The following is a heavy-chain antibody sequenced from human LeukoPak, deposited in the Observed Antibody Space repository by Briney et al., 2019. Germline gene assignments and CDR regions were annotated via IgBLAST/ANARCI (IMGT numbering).Heavy chain of an antibody. D-gene: IGHD5-24*01. V-gene: IGHV1-69*05. Sequence: SVKVSYKASGGTFSSYAISWVRQAPGQGLEWMGGIIPIFGTANYAQKFQGRVTITTDESTSTAYMELSSLRSEDTAVYYCARDPRGSYHYFDYWGQGTLVTVSS. J-gene: IGHJ4*02. CDR2: IIPIFGTA. CDR3: ARDPRGSYHYFDY. CDR1: GGTFSSYA.